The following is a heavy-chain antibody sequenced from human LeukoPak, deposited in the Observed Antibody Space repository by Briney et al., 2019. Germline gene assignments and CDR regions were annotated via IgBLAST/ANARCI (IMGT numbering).Heavy chain of an antibody. J-gene: IGHJ6*04. CDR3: ARWDDSGSFMDV. Sequence: SETLSLTCAVYGGSFSGYYGSWIRQPPREGGEWIGSIHYSGSSYYNPSLKSRVIISVDTSRNQYSLKVKSVTAADTAVYYCARWDDSGSFMDVWGKGTMVIVSS. D-gene: IGHD3-10*01. V-gene: IGHV4-34*01. CDR1: GGSFSGYY. CDR2: IHYSGSS.